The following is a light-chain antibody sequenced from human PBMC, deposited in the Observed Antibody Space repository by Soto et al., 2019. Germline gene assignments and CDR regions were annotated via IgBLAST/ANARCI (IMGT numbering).Light chain of an antibody. CDR3: SSHTTTYTVDV. CDR2: EVN. Sequence: QSVLTQPASVAGSPGQSITISCTGTASDIGANNYISWYQQYPGKAPQLIIYEVNQRPSGISDRFFGSKSGDTASLTISWLQADDEDDYYCSSHTTTYTVDVFGTGTKVT. J-gene: IGLJ1*01. CDR1: ASDIGANNY. V-gene: IGLV2-14*03.